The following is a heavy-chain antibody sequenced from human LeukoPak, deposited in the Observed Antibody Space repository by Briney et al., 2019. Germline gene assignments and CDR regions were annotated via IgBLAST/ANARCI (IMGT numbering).Heavy chain of an antibody. J-gene: IGHJ4*02. D-gene: IGHD3-22*01. CDR3: AREYYDSSGYAIDY. CDR1: GYTFTSYY. V-gene: IGHV1-69*05. CDR2: IIPIFGTA. Sequence: SVKVSCXASGYTFTSYYMHWVRQALGQGLEWMAGIIPIFGTANYAQKFQGRVTITTDESTSTAYMELSSLRSEDTAVYYCAREYYDSSGYAIDYWGQGTLVTVSS.